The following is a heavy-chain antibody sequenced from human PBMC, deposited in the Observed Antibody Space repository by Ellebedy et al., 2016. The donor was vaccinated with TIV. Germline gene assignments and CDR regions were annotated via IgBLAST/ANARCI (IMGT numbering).Heavy chain of an antibody. V-gene: IGHV1-24*01. CDR3: VARPLYYYDSSGYYLFDY. CDR1: GYTLTELS. Sequence: ASVKVSCXVSGYTLTELSMHWVRQAPGKGLEWMGGFDPEDGETIYAQKFQGRVTMTEDTSTDTAYMELSSLRSEDTAVYYCVARPLYYYDSSGYYLFDYWGQGTLVTVSS. D-gene: IGHD3-22*01. CDR2: FDPEDGET. J-gene: IGHJ4*02.